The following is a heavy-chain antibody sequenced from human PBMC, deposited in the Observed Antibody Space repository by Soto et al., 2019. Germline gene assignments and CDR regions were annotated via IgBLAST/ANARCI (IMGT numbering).Heavy chain of an antibody. D-gene: IGHD6-6*01. CDR2: IWYDGSNK. J-gene: IGHJ4*02. Sequence: TGGSLKLFCAATGFPFNGYGMHWVRQAQGKVLEWVAVIWYDGSNKYYADSVKGRFTISRDNSKNTLYLQMNSLRAEDTAVYYCARENLPRIAALAFDYWGQGTLVTVSS. CDR3: ARENLPRIAALAFDY. V-gene: IGHV3-33*01. CDR1: GFPFNGYG.